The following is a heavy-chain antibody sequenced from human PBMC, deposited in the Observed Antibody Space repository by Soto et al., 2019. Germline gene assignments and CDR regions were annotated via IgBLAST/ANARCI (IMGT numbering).Heavy chain of an antibody. Sequence: QVQLVQSGAEVKKPGASVKVSCKASGYTFTSYGINGVRQAPGQGLEWMGWINPYNGNTNYAQKLQGRVTMTTDSYTSTAYMALSSLRSDDTAVYYCARGRGHNWNYDGFDPWGQGTLVTVAS. D-gene: IGHD1-7*01. CDR2: INPYNGNT. CDR3: ARGRGHNWNYDGFDP. J-gene: IGHJ5*02. CDR1: GYTFTSYG. V-gene: IGHV1-18*01.